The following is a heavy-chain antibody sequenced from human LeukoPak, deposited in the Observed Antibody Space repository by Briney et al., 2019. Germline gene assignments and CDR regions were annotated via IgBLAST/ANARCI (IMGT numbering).Heavy chain of an antibody. Sequence: PSETLSLTCGVSGGSVSSTKWWTWIRQPPGKGLEWMGEFNLDGSTNFNPSLSSRLTTLVDLTENHFSLKLTSVTPADTAVNYCAREGDFYRLFEYSGQGTLVTVFS. CDR1: GGSVSSTKW. J-gene: IGHJ4*02. CDR2: FNLDGST. V-gene: IGHV4-4*02. D-gene: IGHD2/OR15-2a*01. CDR3: AREGDFYRLFEY.